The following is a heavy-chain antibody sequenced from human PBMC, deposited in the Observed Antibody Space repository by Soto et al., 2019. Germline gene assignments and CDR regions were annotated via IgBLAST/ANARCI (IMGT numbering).Heavy chain of an antibody. Sequence: QVQLQESGPGLVKPSETLSLTCTVSGVSISSSYWSWIRQPPGKGLAWIGYIYNSGSTNYNPSLKSRVTISVDTSKTQVSLGLSSVTAADTAVYYCARDRALCSGRSCYSPPDYYYYMDVWGKGTTVTV. CDR1: GVSISSSY. D-gene: IGHD2-15*01. CDR2: IYNSGST. V-gene: IGHV4-59*01. CDR3: ARDRALCSGRSCYSPPDYYYYMDV. J-gene: IGHJ6*03.